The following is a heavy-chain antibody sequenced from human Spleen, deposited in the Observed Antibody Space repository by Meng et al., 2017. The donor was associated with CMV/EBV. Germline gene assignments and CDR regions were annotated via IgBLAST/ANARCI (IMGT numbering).Heavy chain of an antibody. CDR3: AGADNWNYLDY. J-gene: IGHJ4*02. V-gene: IGHV3-74*01. Sequence: GESLKISCAVSGFTFNNYWMHWVRQAPGKGLVWVSRINGDGRSTNYGDSVKGRFTISRDNAKNTLYLHMSSLRADDTAVYFCAGADNWNYLDYWGQGTLVTVSS. CDR1: GFTFNNYW. D-gene: IGHD1-20*01. CDR2: INGDGRST.